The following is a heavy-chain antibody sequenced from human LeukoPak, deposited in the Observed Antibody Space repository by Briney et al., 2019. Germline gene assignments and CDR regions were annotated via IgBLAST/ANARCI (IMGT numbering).Heavy chain of an antibody. CDR2: INPNSCGT. V-gene: IGHV1-2*02. J-gene: IGHJ4*02. Sequence: ASVTVSFTASGYTFTVYYMHWVRQAPGQGQEGMGWINPNSCGTNYAQKFQGSVTMTRVTSISTAYMELSRLRSDDTAVYYCARYLQRELWFGELFFDYWGQGTLVTVSS. CDR3: ARYLQRELWFGELFFDY. D-gene: IGHD3-10*01. CDR1: GYTFTVYY.